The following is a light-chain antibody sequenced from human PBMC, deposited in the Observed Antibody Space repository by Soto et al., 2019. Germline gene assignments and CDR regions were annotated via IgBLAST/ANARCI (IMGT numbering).Light chain of an antibody. Sequence: QSVPIQPASVSGSPGQSITISCTGSSSDVGIFNLVSWYQQYPGKAPKLVLYEVSKWPSGISHRFSGSKSGNTASLTISGLQAEDEADYYCCSYAGSRTWAFGGGTKLTVL. V-gene: IGLV2-23*02. CDR1: SSDVGIFNL. CDR3: CSYAGSRTWA. J-gene: IGLJ3*02. CDR2: EVS.